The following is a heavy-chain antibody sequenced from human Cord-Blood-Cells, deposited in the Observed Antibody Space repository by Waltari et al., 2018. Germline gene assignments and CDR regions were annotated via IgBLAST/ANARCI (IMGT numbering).Heavy chain of an antibody. J-gene: IGHJ3*02. D-gene: IGHD3-10*01. CDR1: GGSISSYY. CDR2: IYYSGST. Sequence: QVQLQESGPGLVKPSETLSLTCTVSGGSISSYYLSWIRQPPGKGLEWIGYIYYSGSTNYNPSLKSRVTISVDTSKNQFSLKLSSVTAADTAVYYCARQGSGSYDAFDIWGQGTMVTVSS. CDR3: ARQGSGSYDAFDI. V-gene: IGHV4-59*08.